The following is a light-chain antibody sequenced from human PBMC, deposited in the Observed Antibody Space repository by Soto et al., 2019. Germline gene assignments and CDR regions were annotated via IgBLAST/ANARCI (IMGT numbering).Light chain of an antibody. Sequence: EIVLTQSPGTLSLSPGDRVSLSCGASEWFSGKNLAWYQHKPGQSPRLLIYSSSIRASGVPDRFRGSGSGTVFTLTITRLEPEDFAVYYCQQYGTWITFGQGTRLE. J-gene: IGKJ5*01. CDR1: EWFSGKN. CDR2: SSS. CDR3: QQYGTWIT. V-gene: IGKV3-20*01.